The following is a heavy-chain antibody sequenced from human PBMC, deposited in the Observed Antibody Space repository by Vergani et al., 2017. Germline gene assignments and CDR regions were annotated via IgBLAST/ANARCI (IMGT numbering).Heavy chain of an antibody. CDR3: ARDLVYYDSSGSIDY. D-gene: IGHD3-22*01. CDR2: INPNSGGT. Sequence: QVQLVQSGAEVQKPGASVKVSCKASGYTFTGYYMHWVRQAPGQGLEWMGWINPNSGGTNYAQKFQGRVTMTRDTSISTAYMELSRLRSDDTAVYYCARDLVYYDSSGSIDYWGQGTLVTVSS. CDR1: GYTFTGYY. V-gene: IGHV1-2*02. J-gene: IGHJ4*02.